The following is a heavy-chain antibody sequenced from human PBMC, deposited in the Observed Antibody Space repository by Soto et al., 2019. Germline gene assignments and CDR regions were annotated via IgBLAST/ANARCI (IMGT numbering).Heavy chain of an antibody. CDR2: IYPGDSDT. V-gene: IGHV5-51*01. D-gene: IGHD3-3*01. CDR1: GYSFTSYW. J-gene: IGHJ4*02. Sequence: GESLKISCKGSGYSFTSYWIGWVRQMPGKGLEWMGIIYPGDSDTRYSPSFQGQVTISADKSISTAYLQWSSLKASDTAMYYCASGGNDFWSGYYTGGVTDWGQGTLVTVSS. CDR3: ASGGNDFWSGYYTGGVTD.